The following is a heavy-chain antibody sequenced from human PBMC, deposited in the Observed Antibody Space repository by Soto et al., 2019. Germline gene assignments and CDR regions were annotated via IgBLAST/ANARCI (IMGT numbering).Heavy chain of an antibody. J-gene: IGHJ3*02. V-gene: IGHV4-59*08. CDR3: ARPTYYYDSSGYSGAFDI. CDR1: GGGFSIYY. CDR2: IYYSGST. Sequence: ETLSLTCSVYGGGFSIYYCSWIRQPPGTGMEGIGYIYYSGSTNYSPSLKSRVTISVDTSKNQFSLKLSSVTAADTAVYYCARPTYYYDSSGYSGAFDIWGQGTQVTVS. D-gene: IGHD3-22*01.